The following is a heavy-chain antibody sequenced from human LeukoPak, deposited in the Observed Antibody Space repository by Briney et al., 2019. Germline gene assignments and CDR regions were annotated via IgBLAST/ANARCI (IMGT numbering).Heavy chain of an antibody. CDR1: GGSISTIPLY. CDR3: ARENTMVRGAFDAFDI. J-gene: IGHJ3*02. V-gene: IGHV4-39*07. Sequence: SETLSLTCTVSGGSISTIPLYWGWIRQPPGKGLELIGSIFDTGSTYDNPSLKSRVTVSVDTSNNQFSLKLSSVTAADTAVYYCARENTMVRGAFDAFDIWGQGTMVTVSS. D-gene: IGHD3-10*01. CDR2: IFDTGST.